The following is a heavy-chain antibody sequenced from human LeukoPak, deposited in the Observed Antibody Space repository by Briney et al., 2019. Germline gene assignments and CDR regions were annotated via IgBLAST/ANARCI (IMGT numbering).Heavy chain of an antibody. J-gene: IGHJ4*02. CDR1: GYTFTGYY. Sequence: GASVKVSFKASGYTFTGYYMHWVRQAPGQGREWMGWINPNSGGTNYAQKFQGRVTMTRDTSISTAYMELSSLRSDDTAVYYCARKEYSSSSDPFDYWGRGTLVTVSS. CDR2: INPNSGGT. CDR3: ARKEYSSSSDPFDY. D-gene: IGHD6-6*01. V-gene: IGHV1-2*02.